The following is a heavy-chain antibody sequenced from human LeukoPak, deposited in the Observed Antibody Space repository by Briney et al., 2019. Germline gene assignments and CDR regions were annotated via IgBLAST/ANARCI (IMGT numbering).Heavy chain of an antibody. Sequence: SETLSLTCTVSGGSISSYYWSWIRQPPGKGLEWIGYIYTSGSTNYNPSLKSRVTISVDTSKNRFSLKLSSVTAADTAVYYCARLERIAARPPYYYYMDVWGKGTTVTVSS. J-gene: IGHJ6*03. CDR3: ARLERIAARPPYYYYMDV. D-gene: IGHD6-6*01. CDR2: IYTSGST. V-gene: IGHV4-4*09. CDR1: GGSISSYY.